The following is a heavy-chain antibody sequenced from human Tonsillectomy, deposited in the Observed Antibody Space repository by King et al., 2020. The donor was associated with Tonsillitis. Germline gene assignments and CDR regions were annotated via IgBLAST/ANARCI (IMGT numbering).Heavy chain of an antibody. Sequence: VQLVQSGAEVKEPGSSVKVSCKASGDTFSNYAISWVRQAPGQGREWMGVIIPMFDTTNYAQKLQGRVTITADESRRTAYLELSSLRSEDTGVYYCARVGEGGPSSYYGMDVWGQGTTVTVSS. CDR2: IIPMFDTT. D-gene: IGHD3-16*01. CDR1: GDTFSNYA. CDR3: ARVGEGGPSSYYGMDV. J-gene: IGHJ6*02. V-gene: IGHV1-69*01.